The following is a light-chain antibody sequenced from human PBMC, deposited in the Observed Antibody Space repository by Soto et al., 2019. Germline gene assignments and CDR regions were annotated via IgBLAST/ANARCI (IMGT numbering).Light chain of an antibody. Sequence: QSALTQPASVSGSPGQSITISCTGTSSDVGSYNLVSWYQQHPGKAPKLMIYEGSKRLSGVSNRFSGSKSGNTASLTISGLQAEDEADYYCCSYAGSRWVFGGGTKLTVL. CDR3: CSYAGSRWV. V-gene: IGLV2-23*01. CDR2: EGS. J-gene: IGLJ3*02. CDR1: SSDVGSYNL.